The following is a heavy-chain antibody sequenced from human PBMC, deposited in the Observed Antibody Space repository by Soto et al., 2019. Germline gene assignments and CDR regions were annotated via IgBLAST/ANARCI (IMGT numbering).Heavy chain of an antibody. Sequence: GGSLRLSCAASGFTFDDYAMHWVRQAPGKGLEWVSGISWNSGSIGYADSVKGRFTISRDNAKNSLYLQMNNLRAEDTALYYSALSSDLRFLCSLYVVFVDVSSVMVTLPWYF. V-gene: IGHV3-9*01. D-gene: IGHD2-21*02. CDR2: ISWNSGSI. CDR3: ALSSDLRFLCSLYVVFVDVSSVMVTLPWYF. J-gene: IGHJ2*01. CDR1: GFTFDDYA.